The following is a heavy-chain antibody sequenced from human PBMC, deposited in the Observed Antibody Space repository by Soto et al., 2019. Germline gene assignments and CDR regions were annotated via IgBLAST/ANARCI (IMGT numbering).Heavy chain of an antibody. D-gene: IGHD3-10*01. Sequence: QVQLVQSGAEVKKPGASVRVSCKASGYTFTSHDINWVRQATGQGLEWMGWMNPNSGNTDYAQKVQGRVIMTRNTTISTAYMELSSLTSEDTAVYYCASREGSGSALRLDVWGQGTTVTVSS. CDR3: ASREGSGSALRLDV. CDR2: MNPNSGNT. V-gene: IGHV1-8*01. CDR1: GYTFTSHD. J-gene: IGHJ6*02.